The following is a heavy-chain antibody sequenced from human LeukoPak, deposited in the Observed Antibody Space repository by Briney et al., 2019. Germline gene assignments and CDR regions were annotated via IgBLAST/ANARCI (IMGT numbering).Heavy chain of an antibody. CDR1: GYTFTGFG. Sequence: ASVKVSCKTAGYTFTGFGMSWVRHAPGQGLELMAWISAYNGDTNYAHNLQGRVTVTTDTSTSTAYMELRSLRSDDTAVYYCARGRPSDYWGQGTLVTVSS. J-gene: IGHJ4*02. V-gene: IGHV1-18*01. CDR2: ISAYNGDT. CDR3: ARGRPSDY.